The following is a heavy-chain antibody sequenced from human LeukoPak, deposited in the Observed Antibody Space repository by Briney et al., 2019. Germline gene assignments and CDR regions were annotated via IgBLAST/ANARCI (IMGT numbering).Heavy chain of an antibody. CDR3: ASPKMAAGVIGDHSTSVRDA. V-gene: IGHV1-69*13. CDR1: GGTFSSYA. CDR2: IIPIFGTA. J-gene: IGHJ6*04. D-gene: IGHD3-10*01. Sequence: SVKVSCKASGGTFSSYAISWVRQAPGQGLEWMGGIIPIFGTANYAQKFQGRVTITADESTSTAYMELSSLRSEDTAVYYCASPKMAAGVIGDHSTSVRDAGAKGPTVTAPS.